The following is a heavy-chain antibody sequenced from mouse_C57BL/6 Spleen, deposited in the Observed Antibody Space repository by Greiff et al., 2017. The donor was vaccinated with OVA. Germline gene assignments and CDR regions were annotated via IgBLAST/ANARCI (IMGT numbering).Heavy chain of an antibody. CDR1: GYTFTSYW. D-gene: IGHD2-3*01. J-gene: IGHJ2*01. V-gene: IGHV1-72*01. CDR2: IDPNSGGT. CDR3: AREGGIYDGYYGY. Sequence: QVQLQQPGAELVKPGASVKLSCTASGYTFTSYWMHWVQQRPGRGLEWIGRIDPNSGGTKYNENFKSKATLTVDKPSRTANMQLSSLTSEDSADYDCAREGGIYDGYYGYWGQGTTLTVSS.